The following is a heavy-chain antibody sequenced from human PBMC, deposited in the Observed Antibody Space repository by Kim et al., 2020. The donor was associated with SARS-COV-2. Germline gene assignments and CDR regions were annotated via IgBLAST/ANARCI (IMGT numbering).Heavy chain of an antibody. V-gene: IGHV3-23*01. D-gene: IGHD6-19*01. J-gene: IGHJ6*02. Sequence: CVKGRFTISRDKSQDTLYLQMNSLKAEDTAVYYCAKLSGGWFSYGMDVWGQGTTVTVSS. CDR3: AKLSGGWFSYGMDV.